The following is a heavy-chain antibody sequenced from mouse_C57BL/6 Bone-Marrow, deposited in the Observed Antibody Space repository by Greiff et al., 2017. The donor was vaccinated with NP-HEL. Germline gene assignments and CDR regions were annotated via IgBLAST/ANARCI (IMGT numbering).Heavy chain of an antibody. CDR3: ARRNEDYFDY. V-gene: IGHV5-15*04. J-gene: IGHJ2*01. CDR1: GFTFSDYG. CDR2: ISNLAYSI. Sequence: EVMLVESGGGLVQPGGSLKLSCAASGFTFSDYGMAWVRQAPRKGPEWVAFISNLAYSIYYADTVTGRFTISRENAKNTLYLEMSSLRSEDTAMYYCARRNEDYFDYWGQGTTLTVSS.